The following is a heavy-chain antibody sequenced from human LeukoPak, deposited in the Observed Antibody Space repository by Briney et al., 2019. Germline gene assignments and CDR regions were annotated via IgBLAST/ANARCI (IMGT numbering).Heavy chain of an antibody. CDR2: ISPNSGDT. CDR3: AKGMSWFDP. CDR1: GYTFTDYY. Sequence: ASVKVSCKASGYTFTDYYMHWVRQAPGQGLEWVGWISPNSGDTNYAQKFQGRVTMTRDTSISTAYMELSRLRSDDTAVYYCAKGMSWFDPWGQGTLVTVSS. V-gene: IGHV1-2*02. J-gene: IGHJ5*02.